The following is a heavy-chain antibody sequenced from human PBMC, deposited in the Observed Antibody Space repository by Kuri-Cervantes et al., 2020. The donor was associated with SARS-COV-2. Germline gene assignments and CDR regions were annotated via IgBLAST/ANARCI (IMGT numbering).Heavy chain of an antibody. D-gene: IGHD2-15*01. CDR2: ISSSSYI. CDR3: ARGNVVVVAAMGYFDY. CDR1: GFTFSSYS. J-gene: IGHJ4*02. Sequence: GESLKISCAASGFTFSSYSMNWVRQAPGKGLEWVSSISSSSYIYYADSVKGRFTISRDNAKNSLYLQMNSLRAEDTAVYYCARGNVVVVAAMGYFDYWGQGTLVTVSS. V-gene: IGHV3-21*01.